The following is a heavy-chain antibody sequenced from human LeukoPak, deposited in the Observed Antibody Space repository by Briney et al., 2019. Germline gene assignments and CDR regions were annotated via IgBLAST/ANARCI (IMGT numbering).Heavy chain of an antibody. CDR1: GLTFDDYA. D-gene: IGHD3-10*01. V-gene: IGHV3-43*02. CDR3: AKDSYGSGSYFDY. J-gene: IGHJ4*02. Sequence: GGALRLSCAASGLTFDDYAMYSVLQAPGKGLEWVSLISGDGGSTYYADFVKGRFTISRDNSKTSLYLQMNSLRTEDTAFYYCAKDSYGSGSYFDYWGQGTLVTVSS. CDR2: ISGDGGST.